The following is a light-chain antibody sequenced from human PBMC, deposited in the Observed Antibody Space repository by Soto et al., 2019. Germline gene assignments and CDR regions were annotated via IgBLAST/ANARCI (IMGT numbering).Light chain of an antibody. J-gene: IGKJ2*01. Sequence: EIVMTQSPATLSVSPGERATLSCRASQIVSSNVAWYQQKAGQAPRLLINDASTRATGIPARFSGSGSGTEFTLTISSRQSEDFAVYYCQQYNNWPPMYTFGQGTKLEIK. CDR3: QQYNNWPPMYT. CDR1: QIVSSN. CDR2: DAS. V-gene: IGKV3-15*01.